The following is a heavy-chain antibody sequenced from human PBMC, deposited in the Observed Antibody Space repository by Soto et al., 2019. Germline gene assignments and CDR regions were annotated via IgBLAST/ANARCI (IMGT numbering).Heavy chain of an antibody. CDR2: ISRTGENT. D-gene: IGHD3-22*01. CDR1: GFTFSTSP. CDR3: AKGITNYDGRSGRPYYFDS. Sequence: PGGSLRLSCVASGFTFSTSPMSWVRQTPGKGLEYVSGISRTGENTFSADSVKGRFAISRDNSKNTLYLQMNSLRVDDTAVYYCAKGITNYDGRSGRPYYFDSWGQG. V-gene: IGHV3-23*01. J-gene: IGHJ4*02.